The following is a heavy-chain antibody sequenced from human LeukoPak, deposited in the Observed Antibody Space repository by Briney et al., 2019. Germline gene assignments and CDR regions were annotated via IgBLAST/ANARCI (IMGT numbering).Heavy chain of an antibody. D-gene: IGHD4-17*01. CDR1: GDSVTSSNW. J-gene: IGHJ4*02. V-gene: IGHV4-4*02. CDR3: AREAPSYGLNY. Sequence: SETLSLTCAVSGDSVTSSNWWSWVRQPPGKGLEWIGYIYYSGSTNYNPSLKSRVTISVDTSKNQFSLKLSSVTAADTAVYYCAREAPSYGLNYWGQGTLVTVSS. CDR2: IYYSGST.